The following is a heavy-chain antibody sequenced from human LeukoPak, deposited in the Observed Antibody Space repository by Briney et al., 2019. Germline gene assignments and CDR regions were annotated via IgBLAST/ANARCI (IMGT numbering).Heavy chain of an antibody. CDR1: GGTFSSYA. CDR2: IIPIFGTA. Sequence: SVKVSCKASGGTFSSYAISWVRQAPGQGLEWMGGIIPIFGTANYAQKFQGRVTMTRDTSTSTVYMELSSLRSEDTAVYYCARVYGAAAFDIWGQGTMVTVSS. CDR3: ARVYGAAAFDI. V-gene: IGHV1-69*05. D-gene: IGHD4-17*01. J-gene: IGHJ3*02.